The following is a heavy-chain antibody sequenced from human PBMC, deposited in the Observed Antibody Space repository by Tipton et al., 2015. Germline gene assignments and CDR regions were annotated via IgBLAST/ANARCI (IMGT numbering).Heavy chain of an antibody. D-gene: IGHD5-18*01. V-gene: IGHV3-23*01. J-gene: IGHJ3*02. CDR2: ISDSGGSP. CDR3: ASIPLREQLWWGDAFDI. Sequence: SLRLSCAASGFTFSSYVMAWVRQTPGKGLEWVSVISDSGGSPYYADSVKGRFSISRDNAKNSLYLQINSLRAEDTAMYYCASIPLREQLWWGDAFDIWGQGTMVIVS. CDR1: GFTFSSYV.